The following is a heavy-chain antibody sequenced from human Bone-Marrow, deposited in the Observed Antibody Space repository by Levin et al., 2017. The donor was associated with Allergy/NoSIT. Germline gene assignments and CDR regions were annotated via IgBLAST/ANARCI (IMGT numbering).Heavy chain of an antibody. D-gene: IGHD2/OR15-2a*01. CDR1: SLTTPGVG. CDR2: AYWNGYD. CDR3: AHRRCKAFDY. J-gene: IGHJ4*02. Sequence: SLTTPGVGVGWIRQPPGTALEWLALAYWNGYDRYSPSLQTRLAITKDTSKNQVVLTMPDMGPVDIATYYCAHRRCKAFDYWGQGMLVTVSA. V-gene: IGHV2-5*01.